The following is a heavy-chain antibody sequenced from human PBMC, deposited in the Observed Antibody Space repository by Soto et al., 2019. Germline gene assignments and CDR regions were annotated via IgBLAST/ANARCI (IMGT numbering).Heavy chain of an antibody. CDR3: ARDPPPPDY. CDR1: GYTFASYA. V-gene: IGHV1-18*01. Sequence: QVQLAQSGAEVKKPGASVKVSCKASGYTFASYAISWMRQAPGQGLEWMGWISAYNGNTNYAQKLQGRVTMTTDTSTSTAYMELRSRRSEDTAVYYCARDPPPPDYWGQGTLVSVSS. CDR2: ISAYNGNT. J-gene: IGHJ4*02.